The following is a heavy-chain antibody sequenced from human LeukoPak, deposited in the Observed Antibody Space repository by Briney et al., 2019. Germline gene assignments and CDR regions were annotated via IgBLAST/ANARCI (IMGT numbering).Heavy chain of an antibody. J-gene: IGHJ4*02. V-gene: IGHV4-61*09. CDR1: GGSISSGNYY. CDR3: AREGYDSL. D-gene: IGHD3-3*01. CDR2: IYTSGST. Sequence: SETLSLTCTVSGGSISSGNYYWSWIRQPAGKGLEWIGHIYTSGSTNYNLSLKSRVTISVDTSKNQFSLKLSSVTAADTAVCYCAREGYDSLWGQGTLVTVSS.